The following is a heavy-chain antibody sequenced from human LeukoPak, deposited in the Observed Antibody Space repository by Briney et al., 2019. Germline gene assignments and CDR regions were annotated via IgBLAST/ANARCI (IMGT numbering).Heavy chain of an antibody. V-gene: IGHV4-39*07. CDR1: GGSISSSSYY. Sequence: SETPSLTCTVSGGSISSSSYYWGWIRQPPGKGLEWIGSIFYSGSTYYNPSLKSRVTISVDTSKNQFSLKLSSVTAADTAVYYCARGIYYYYYMDVWGKGTTVTVSS. D-gene: IGHD3-10*01. CDR2: IFYSGST. CDR3: ARGIYYYYYMDV. J-gene: IGHJ6*03.